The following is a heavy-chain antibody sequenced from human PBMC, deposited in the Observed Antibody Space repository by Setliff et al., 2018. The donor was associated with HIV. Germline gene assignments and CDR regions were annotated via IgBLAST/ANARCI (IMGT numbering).Heavy chain of an antibody. V-gene: IGHV3-7*01. CDR1: GFTFSTYW. CDR3: ATQPPAALSYYYYYMDV. D-gene: IGHD2-2*01. Sequence: PGGSLRLSCAASGFTFSTYWMNWVRQAPGKGLEWVANIRQDGSEKYYVDSVKGRFTISRDNAKSSLYLQMNSLRAEDSAVYYCATQPPAALSYYYYYMDVGGKGTAVTV. J-gene: IGHJ6*03. CDR2: IRQDGSEK.